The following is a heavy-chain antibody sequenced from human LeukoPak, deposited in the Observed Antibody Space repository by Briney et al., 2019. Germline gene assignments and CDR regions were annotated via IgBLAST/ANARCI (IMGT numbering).Heavy chain of an antibody. J-gene: IGHJ5*01. Sequence: GASVKVSCRASGYTFTNYAMNWVRQAPGQGLEWMGWINPNTGNPAYAQGFTGRFVFSLDTSVTTTYLQISGLKAEDTAVYYCARAHQPLGGLSFPDSWGQGTLVTVSS. CDR3: ARAHQPLGGLSFPDS. CDR1: GYTFTNYA. CDR2: INPNTGNP. V-gene: IGHV7-4-1*02. D-gene: IGHD3-16*02.